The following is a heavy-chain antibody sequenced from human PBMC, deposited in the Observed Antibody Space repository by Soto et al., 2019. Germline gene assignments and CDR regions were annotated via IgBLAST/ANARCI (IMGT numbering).Heavy chain of an antibody. D-gene: IGHD3-10*01. CDR1: GFAFRSFG. CDR3: VRGIRASYGMDV. V-gene: IGHV3-30*03. J-gene: IGHJ6*02. CDR2: ISFLGSDK. Sequence: QVQVVESGGSVVEHGRSLRLSCAASGFAFRSFGFHWVRQAPGKGLEWVAFISFLGSDKYYADSVKGRFTISRDNSKDTLYLQMNSLRVEDTAQYYCVRGIRASYGMDVWGQGTTVAVSS.